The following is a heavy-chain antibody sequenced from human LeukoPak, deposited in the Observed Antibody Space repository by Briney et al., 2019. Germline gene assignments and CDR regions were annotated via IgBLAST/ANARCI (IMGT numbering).Heavy chain of an antibody. D-gene: IGHD5-12*01. CDR1: GYTFTSYY. J-gene: IGHJ4*02. CDR3: ARIISGYDSFDY. Sequence: ASVKVSCKASGYTFTSYYMHWVRQAPGQGLEWMGIINPSGGSTSYAQKFQGRVTMTRDTSTGTVYMELSSLRSEDTAVYYCARIISGYDSFDYWGQGTLVTVSS. V-gene: IGHV1-46*01. CDR2: INPSGGST.